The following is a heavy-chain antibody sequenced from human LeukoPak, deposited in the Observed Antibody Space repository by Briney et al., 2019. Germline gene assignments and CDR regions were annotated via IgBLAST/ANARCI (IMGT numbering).Heavy chain of an antibody. CDR3: AISPYYYDSSGYLYYFDY. CDR1: GVSISSSNSY. D-gene: IGHD3-22*01. V-gene: IGHV4-39*07. CDR2: IYYSGNT. J-gene: IGHJ4*02. Sequence: PSETLSLTCTVSGVSISSSNSYWGWIRQPPGKGLEWIGSIYYSGNTYYNPSLKSRVTISVDTSKNQFSLKLSSVTAADTAVYYCAISPYYYDSSGYLYYFDYWGQGTLVTVSS.